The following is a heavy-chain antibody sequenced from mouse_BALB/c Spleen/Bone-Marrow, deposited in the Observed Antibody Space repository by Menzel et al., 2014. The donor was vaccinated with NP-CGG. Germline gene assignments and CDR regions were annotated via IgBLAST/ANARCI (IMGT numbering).Heavy chain of an antibody. CDR3: HLPGAMDY. CDR1: GFTFSDAW. J-gene: IGHJ4*01. Sequence: EVHLVESGGGLVQPGGSMKLSCAASGFTFSDAWMDWVRQSPEKGLEWVAEIRSKANSHATYYAESVKGRFTISRDDSKSSVYLQMNSLRAEDTGIYYCHLPGAMDYWGQGTSVTVSS. CDR2: IRSKANSHAT. V-gene: IGHV6-6*01.